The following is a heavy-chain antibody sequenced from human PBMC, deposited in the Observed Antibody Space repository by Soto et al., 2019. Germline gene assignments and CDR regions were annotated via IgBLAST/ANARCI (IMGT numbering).Heavy chain of an antibody. CDR3: ARDSRQVAVAGIPDDFDY. CDR1: GYTFTSYG. D-gene: IGHD6-19*01. Sequence: QVPLVQSGAEVKKPGASVKVSCKASGYTFTSYGISWVRQAPGQGLEWMGWISAYNGNTNYAQKLQGRVTMTTDTSTSTAYMELRSLRSDDTAVYYCARDSRQVAVAGIPDDFDYWGQGTLVTVSS. CDR2: ISAYNGNT. J-gene: IGHJ4*02. V-gene: IGHV1-18*01.